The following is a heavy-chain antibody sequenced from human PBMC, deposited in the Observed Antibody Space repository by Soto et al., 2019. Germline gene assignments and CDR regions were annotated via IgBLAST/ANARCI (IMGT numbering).Heavy chain of an antibody. CDR2: ISDSGGST. V-gene: IGHV3-23*01. D-gene: IGHD6-19*01. J-gene: IGHJ6*02. CDR1: GFTVNSYA. Sequence: GGSLRLCCAASGFTVNSYAMNCARQDPGKGLEWVSTISDSGGSTYYADSVKGRFTISRDNSKNTLYLQMNSLRAEDTAIYYCAKARYSSGWSYYYYGMDVWGQGTTVTVSS. CDR3: AKARYSSGWSYYYYGMDV.